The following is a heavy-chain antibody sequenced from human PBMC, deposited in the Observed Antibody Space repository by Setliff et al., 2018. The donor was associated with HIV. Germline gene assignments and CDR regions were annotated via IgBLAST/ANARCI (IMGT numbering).Heavy chain of an antibody. CDR2: FYPGDFDT. CDR3: ARHFSVAGDAFDI. CDR1: GDSFSSFW. Sequence: GESLKISCKGSGDSFSSFWIGWVRQMPGKGLEWMGIFYPGDFDTRYSPSFEGQVTMSGDKSISTAYLQWSSLKASDTAMYYCARHFSVAGDAFDIWGQGTMVTVSS. V-gene: IGHV5-51*01. J-gene: IGHJ3*02. D-gene: IGHD6-19*01.